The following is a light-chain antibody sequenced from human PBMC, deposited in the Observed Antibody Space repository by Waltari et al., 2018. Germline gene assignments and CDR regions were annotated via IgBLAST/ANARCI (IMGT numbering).Light chain of an antibody. V-gene: IGKV3-20*01. CDR1: QSVGRV. CDR3: QNYVRLPAT. Sequence: SCRASQSVGRVLAWYQQKPGQPPRLLIYNTYTRATGVPDRFSGGGSGTDFSLTISRLEPEDFAVYYCQNYVRLPATFGQGTKVEIK. J-gene: IGKJ1*01. CDR2: NTY.